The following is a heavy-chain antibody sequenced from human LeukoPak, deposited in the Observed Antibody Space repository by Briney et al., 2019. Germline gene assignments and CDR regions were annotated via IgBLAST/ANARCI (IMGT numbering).Heavy chain of an antibody. J-gene: IGHJ4*02. V-gene: IGHV3-11*01. CDR1: GFTFSDYY. D-gene: IGHD3-22*01. CDR3: ARDRLGDYDHSGYYDK. Sequence: GGSLRFSCAASGFTFSDYYMSWIRQAPGKGLEWVSYICDSGRTIYYAYSVKGRLTIYMDNGKNSVYLQMNKLGAEDTVVYYCARDRLGDYDHSGYYDKWGQGTLVTVSS. CDR2: ICDSGRTI.